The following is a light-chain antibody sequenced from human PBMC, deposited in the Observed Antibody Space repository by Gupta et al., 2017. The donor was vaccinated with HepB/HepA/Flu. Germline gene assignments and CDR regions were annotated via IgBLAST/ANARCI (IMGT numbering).Light chain of an antibody. J-gene: IGKJ4*01. Sequence: EIVLTQSPVTLSLSPGERATLSCRASQSVSRYLAWYQQQPGQPPSLLVFDASNRATGVPDIFSGSGSEPEFTLTISRREPEVFAVYYRQHRIYCPFTFGRGTKVEIK. V-gene: IGKV3-11*01. CDR2: DAS. CDR1: QSVSRY. CDR3: QHRIYCPFT.